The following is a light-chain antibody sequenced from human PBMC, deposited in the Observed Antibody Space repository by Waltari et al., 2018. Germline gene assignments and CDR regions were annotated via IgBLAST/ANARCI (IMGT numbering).Light chain of an antibody. CDR2: AAS. V-gene: IGKV1-9*01. J-gene: IGKJ1*01. CDR3: QQYDRRTTT. CDR1: QGIRSS. Sequence: DIQLTQSPSFLSASVGDRVTITCRASQGIRSSLTWYQLKPGKAPMLLIYAASTLQAGVPSRFSASGSGTDFTLTISSLQPEDFATYYCQQYDRRTTTFGQGTKVEIK.